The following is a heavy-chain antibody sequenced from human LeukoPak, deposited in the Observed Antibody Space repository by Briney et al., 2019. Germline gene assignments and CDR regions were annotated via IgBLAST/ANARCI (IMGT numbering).Heavy chain of an antibody. CDR1: GFTFINYA. CDR2: ISDSGSGT. CDR3: AKPQGYYYYYGMDV. V-gene: IGHV3-23*01. J-gene: IGHJ6*02. Sequence: PGGSLRLSCAASGFTFINYAMNWVRQAPGKGLEWVSGISDSGSGTYYADSVKGRFTISRDNSKNTLCLQMNSLRVEDTAVYYCAKPQGYYYYYGMDVWGQGTTVTVSS.